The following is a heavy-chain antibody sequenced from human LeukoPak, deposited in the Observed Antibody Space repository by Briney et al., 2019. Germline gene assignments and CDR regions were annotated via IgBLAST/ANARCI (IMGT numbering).Heavy chain of an antibody. D-gene: IGHD2-15*01. V-gene: IGHV4-59*08. CDR1: GGSISSYY. Sequence: SETLSLTCTVSGGSISSYYWSWIRQPPGKGLEWIGYLYYSGSTNYNPSLKSRVTISVDTSNSQFSLKLSSVTAADTAVYYCARGHCRGGSCYFDFWGQETLVTVSS. CDR3: ARGHCRGGSCYFDF. CDR2: LYYSGST. J-gene: IGHJ4*02.